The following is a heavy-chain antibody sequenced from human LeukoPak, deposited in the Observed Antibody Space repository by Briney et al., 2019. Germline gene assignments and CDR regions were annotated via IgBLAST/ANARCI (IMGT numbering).Heavy chain of an antibody. CDR1: GYTFTSHY. CDR2: INPSGGST. J-gene: IGHJ4*02. CDR3: ARDFRATYYDFWSGYLYYFDY. D-gene: IGHD3-3*01. Sequence: ASVKVSCKASGYTFTSHYMHWVRQAPGQGLEWMGIINPSGGSTSYAQKFQGRVTMTRDTSTSTVYMELSSLRSEDTAVYYCARDFRATYYDFWSGYLYYFDYWGQGTLVTVSS. V-gene: IGHV1-46*01.